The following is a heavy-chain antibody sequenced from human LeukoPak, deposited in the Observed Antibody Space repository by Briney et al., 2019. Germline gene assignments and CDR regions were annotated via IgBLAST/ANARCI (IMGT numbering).Heavy chain of an antibody. D-gene: IGHD3-10*01. J-gene: IGHJ6*03. CDR1: GGSFSGYY. CDR2: INHSGST. V-gene: IGHV4-34*01. CDR3: ARALSGYYYGSGLYMDV. Sequence: SETLSLTCAVYGGSFSGYYWSWIRQPPGKGLEWIGEINHSGSTNYNPSLKSRVTMSVDTSKNQFSLKLSSVTAADTAVYYCARALSGYYYGSGLYMDVWGKGTTVTVSS.